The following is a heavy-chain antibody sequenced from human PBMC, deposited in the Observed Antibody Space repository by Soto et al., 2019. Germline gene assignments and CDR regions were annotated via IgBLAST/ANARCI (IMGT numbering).Heavy chain of an antibody. J-gene: IGHJ4*02. D-gene: IGHD3-22*01. V-gene: IGHV4-59*01. Sequence: SETLSLTCTVSGGSMSSYYWSWIRQPPGQGLEWIGYISYSGSTNYSPSLKSRVTISVDTSKNQFSLKLTSVTAEDTAVYYCAKGAHYYDSSGYLFYLGQGNLVTVS. CDR3: AKGAHYYDSSGYLFY. CDR2: ISYSGST. CDR1: GGSMSSYY.